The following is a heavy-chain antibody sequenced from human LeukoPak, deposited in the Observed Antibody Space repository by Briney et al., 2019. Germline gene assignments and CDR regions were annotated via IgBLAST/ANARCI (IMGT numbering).Heavy chain of an antibody. CDR2: ISGSGGST. CDR1: GFTFSSYA. CDR3: AKRKRAGDYGYYYYGMDV. Sequence: TGGSLRLSCAASGFTFSSYAMSWVRQAPGKGLEWVSAISGSGGSTYYADSVKGRFTISRDNSKNTLYLQMNSLRAEDTAVYYCAKRKRAGDYGYYYYGMDVWGQGTTVTVSS. J-gene: IGHJ6*02. D-gene: IGHD4-17*01. V-gene: IGHV3-23*01.